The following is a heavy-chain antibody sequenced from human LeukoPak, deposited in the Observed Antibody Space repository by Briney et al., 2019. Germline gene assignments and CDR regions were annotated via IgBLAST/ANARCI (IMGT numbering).Heavy chain of an antibody. CDR3: VSTPPKWGADY. D-gene: IGHD1-26*01. CDR2: MSPNSGNT. CDR1: GYTFTSYD. V-gene: IGHV1-8*01. Sequence: GASVKVSCKASGYTFTSYDINWVRQATGQGLEWMGWMSPNSGNTGYAQKFQGRVTMTRNTAISTAYMELSSLRSEDTAVYFCVSTPPKWGADYWGQGTLVTVSS. J-gene: IGHJ4*02.